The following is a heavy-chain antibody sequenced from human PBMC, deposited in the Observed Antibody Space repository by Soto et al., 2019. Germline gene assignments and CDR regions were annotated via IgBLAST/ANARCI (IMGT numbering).Heavy chain of an antibody. J-gene: IGHJ5*02. CDR3: AKEHFESGWYNCFDP. Sequence: QVQLVESGGGVVQPGRSLRLSCAASGFTFSSYGMHWVRQAPGKGLEWVAAAAYHGGDERYADSVKGRFTISRDNSRNTLYLQMNSLRAEDTAVYYCAKEHFESGWYNCFDPWGQGTLVIVSS. V-gene: IGHV3-30*18. CDR2: AAYHGGDE. CDR1: GFTFSSYG. D-gene: IGHD3-9*01.